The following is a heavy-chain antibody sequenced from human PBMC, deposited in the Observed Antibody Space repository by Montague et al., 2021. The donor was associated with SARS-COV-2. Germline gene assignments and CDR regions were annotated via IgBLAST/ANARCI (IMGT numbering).Heavy chain of an antibody. V-gene: IGHV4-39*01. CDR1: GASFSSGDSY. CDR3: VATYNGNWYYFDY. Sequence: SETLSLTCSVSGASFSSGDSYWGWLRQAPEKGLEWIGDLHYAGSAYYNPSLRSRVTISADTSKNQFSLKLNSVTAADTAVYYCVATYNGNWYYFDYWGQGTLVTVS. CDR2: LHYAGSA. J-gene: IGHJ4*02. D-gene: IGHD6-13*01.